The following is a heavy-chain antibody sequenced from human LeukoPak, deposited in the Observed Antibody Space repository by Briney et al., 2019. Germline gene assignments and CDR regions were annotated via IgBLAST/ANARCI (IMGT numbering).Heavy chain of an antibody. D-gene: IGHD3-10*01. Sequence: PSETLSLTCTVSGGSISSYYWSWIRQPAGKGLEWIGRIYTSGSTNYDPSLKSRLTISVVTSKNQFSLKLSSVTAADTAVYYCARGVITMARGDFDYWGQGTLVTVSS. V-gene: IGHV4-4*07. CDR1: GGSISSYY. CDR3: ARGVITMARGDFDY. J-gene: IGHJ4*02. CDR2: IYTSGST.